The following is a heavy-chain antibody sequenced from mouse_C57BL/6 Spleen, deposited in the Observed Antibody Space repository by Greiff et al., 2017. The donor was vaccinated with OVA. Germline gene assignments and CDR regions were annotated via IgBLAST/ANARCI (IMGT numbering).Heavy chain of an antibody. J-gene: IGHJ4*01. CDR3: ARNGYGGGYAMDY. Sequence: VQLQQSGAELVKPGASVKISCKASGYAFSSYWMNWVKQRPGKGLEWIGQIYPGDGDTNYNGKFKGKATLTADKSSSTAYMQLSSLTSEDSAVYFCARNGYGGGYAMDYWGQGTSVTVSS. D-gene: IGHD1-2*01. CDR2: IYPGDGDT. V-gene: IGHV1-80*01. CDR1: GYAFSSYW.